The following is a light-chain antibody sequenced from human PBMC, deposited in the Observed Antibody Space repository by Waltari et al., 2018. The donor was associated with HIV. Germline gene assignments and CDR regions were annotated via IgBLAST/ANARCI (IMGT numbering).Light chain of an antibody. CDR3: KSKTSSSTPCV. J-gene: IGLJ1*01. CDR1: SSHVGGYNS. V-gene: IGLV2-14*03. CDR2: DVS. Sequence: QSALTQPASVSGSPGQSITIYCTVTSSHVGGYNSIACYQQHPGKSPKLIIYDVSNRPSGVPYRFSGSKSGNTASLTISGLQAEDEADYYCKSKTSSSTPCVFGTGTKVTVL.